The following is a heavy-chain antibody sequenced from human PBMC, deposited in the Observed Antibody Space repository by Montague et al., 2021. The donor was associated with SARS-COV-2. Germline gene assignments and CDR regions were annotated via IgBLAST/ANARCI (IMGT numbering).Heavy chain of an antibody. CDR1: GYSIDSGGYF. D-gene: IGHD2-21*02. J-gene: IGHJ3*02. CDR2: IYYSGSA. Sequence: TLSLTCTVSGYSIDSGGYFWSWIRQHPGKGLEWIGFIYYSGSADYNPSLESRVSISVDRSKNQFSLKLSSVTAADTAEYYCARIFCGGDCDGSGVFDIWGQGTMVTVSS. V-gene: IGHV4-31*03. CDR3: ARIFCGGDCDGSGVFDI.